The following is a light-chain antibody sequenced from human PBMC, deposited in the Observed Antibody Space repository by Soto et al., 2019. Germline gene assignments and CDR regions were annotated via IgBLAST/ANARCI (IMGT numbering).Light chain of an antibody. J-gene: IGKJ2*01. CDR2: GAS. V-gene: IGKV3-20*01. CDR3: QQYRSSPLYT. CDR1: QSVSSRY. Sequence: EIVLTQSPGTLSLSPGERATLSCRASQSVSSRYLAWYQQKPGQAPRLLIYGASSRATGIPDRFIGCGSVTDFPLTIIRLEPKDYAVYYCQQYRSSPLYTFVQGTKLEIK.